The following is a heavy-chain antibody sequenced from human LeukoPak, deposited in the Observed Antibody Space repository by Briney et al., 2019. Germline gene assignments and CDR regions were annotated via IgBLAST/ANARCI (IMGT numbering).Heavy chain of an antibody. CDR1: GGSISSYY. J-gene: IGHJ6*02. V-gene: IGHV4-4*07. Sequence: SETLSLTCTVSGGSISSYYWSWIRQPAGKGLEWIGRIYTSGSTNYNPSLKSRVTMSVDTSKNQFSLKPSSVTAADTAVYYCARDRGAAAGTRYGVDVWGQGTTVTVSS. CDR2: IYTSGST. CDR3: ARDRGAAAGTRYGVDV. D-gene: IGHD6-13*01.